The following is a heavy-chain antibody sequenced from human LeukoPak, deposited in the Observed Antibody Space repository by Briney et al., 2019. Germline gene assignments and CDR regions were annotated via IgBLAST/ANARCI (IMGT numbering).Heavy chain of an antibody. V-gene: IGHV4-34*01. CDR1: GGSFSGYY. D-gene: IGHD3-22*01. Sequence: SETLSLTCAVYGGSFSGYYWNWIRQPPGKGLEWIGEINHSGSTNYNPSLESRVTISIDTSKNQFSLKLNSVTAADTAIYYCANSWYFYDSSGLPKADAFDRWGQGTLVTVSS. J-gene: IGHJ3*01. CDR2: INHSGST. CDR3: ANSWYFYDSSGLPKADAFDR.